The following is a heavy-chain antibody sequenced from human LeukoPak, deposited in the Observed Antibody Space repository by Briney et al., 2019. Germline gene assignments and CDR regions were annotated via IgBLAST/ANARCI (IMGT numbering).Heavy chain of an antibody. D-gene: IGHD5-18*01. CDR1: GGSISSYY. V-gene: IGHV4-59*01. CDR3: ARDLGDTAMS. J-gene: IGHJ5*02. CDR2: IYYSGST. Sequence: SETLSLTCTVSGGSISSYYWSWIRQPPGKGLEWIGYIYYSGSTNYNPSLKSRVTISVDTSKNQFSLKLSSVTAADTAVYYCARDLGDTAMSWGQGTLVTASS.